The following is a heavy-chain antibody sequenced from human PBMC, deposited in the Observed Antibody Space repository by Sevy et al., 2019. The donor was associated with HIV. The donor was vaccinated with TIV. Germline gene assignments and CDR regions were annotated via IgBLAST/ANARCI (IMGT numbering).Heavy chain of an antibody. J-gene: IGHJ4*02. D-gene: IGHD3-10*01. CDR1: GFTFSDYA. Sequence: GGSLRLSCAASGFTFSDYAMHWVRQAPGKGLEWVSVISFSGGSTYYADSVKGRFTISRDNSKNTLYLQMISLRAEDTAVYYCAKDRVSGTYYTGDFDYWGQGTLVTVSS. CDR3: AKDRVSGTYYTGDFDY. V-gene: IGHV3-23*01. CDR2: ISFSGGST.